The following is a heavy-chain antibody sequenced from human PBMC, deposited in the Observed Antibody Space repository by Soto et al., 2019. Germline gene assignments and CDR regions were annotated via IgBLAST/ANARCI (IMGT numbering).Heavy chain of an antibody. CDR3: TRRPFRDSGGGVDL. Sequence: QVQLQQSGPGLVKSSGTLSLTCAVYGGSISSDHWWTWVRQPPGKGLEWVGEIYHSGSTAYSPSLKSRVTISVDKSRNQASLYLWSVTAADPAVYYCTRRPFRDSGGGVDLWGHGTLVTVSS. D-gene: IGHD6-19*01. J-gene: IGHJ5*02. CDR2: IYHSGST. V-gene: IGHV4-4*02. CDR1: GGSISSDHW.